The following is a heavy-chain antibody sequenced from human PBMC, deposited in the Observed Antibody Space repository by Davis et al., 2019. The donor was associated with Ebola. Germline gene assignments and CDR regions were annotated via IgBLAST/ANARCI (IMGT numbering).Heavy chain of an antibody. CDR2: ISGSGVST. CDR3: ARDIGAKPNY. Sequence: GGSLRLSCAASGFTFSSYAMTWVRQAPGKGLEWVSSISGSGVSTNYPDSVKGRFTISRDNSKNSVSLQMHSLRAEDTAVYYCARDIGAKPNYWGQGTLVTVSS. J-gene: IGHJ4*02. CDR1: GFTFSSYA. D-gene: IGHD1-26*01. V-gene: IGHV3-23*01.